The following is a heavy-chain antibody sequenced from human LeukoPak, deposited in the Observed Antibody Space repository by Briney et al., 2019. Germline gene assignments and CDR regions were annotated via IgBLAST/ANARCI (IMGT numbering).Heavy chain of an antibody. V-gene: IGHV3-21*01. D-gene: IGHD1-1*01. J-gene: IGHJ4*02. Sequence: GGSLRLSCAASGFTFSSYSMNWVRQAPGKGLEWVSSISSSGTNIYYADSVKGRFTISRDNAKNSLYLQMNSLRVEDTAVYYCARTRAGIQAGFDYWGQGTLVTVSS. CDR1: GFTFSSYS. CDR2: ISSSGTNI. CDR3: ARTRAGIQAGFDY.